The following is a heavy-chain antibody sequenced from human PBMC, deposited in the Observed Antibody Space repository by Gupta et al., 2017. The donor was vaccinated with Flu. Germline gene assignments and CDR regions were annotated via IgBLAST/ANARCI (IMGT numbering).Heavy chain of an antibody. Sequence: EVQLVESGGGLVQPGGSLKLSCAASGFTYSGSAMHWCRQASGKGLKWVGRIRSKANSYATAYAASVKGRFTISRDDSKNTAYLQMNSLKTEDTAVYYCTRKGDFYWYFDLWGRGTLVTVS. CDR1: GFTYSGSA. CDR3: TRKGDFYWYFDL. CDR2: IRSKANSYAT. J-gene: IGHJ2*01. D-gene: IGHD3-10*01. V-gene: IGHV3-73*02.